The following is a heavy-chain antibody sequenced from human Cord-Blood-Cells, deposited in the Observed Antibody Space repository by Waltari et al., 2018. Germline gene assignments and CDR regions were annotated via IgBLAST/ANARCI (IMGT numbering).Heavy chain of an antibody. J-gene: IGHJ4*02. CDR1: GGSLSSSSYY. D-gene: IGHD3-10*01. V-gene: IGHV4-39*01. CDR3: ARRDYYGSGSYDY. Sequence: QLQLQESGPGLVKPSETLSLTCTVSGGSLSSSSYYWGWIRQPPGKGLEWIGSIYYSGSTYYNPSLKSRVTISVDTSKNQFSLKLSSVTAADTAVYYCARRDYYGSGSYDYWGQGTLVTVSS. CDR2: IYYSGST.